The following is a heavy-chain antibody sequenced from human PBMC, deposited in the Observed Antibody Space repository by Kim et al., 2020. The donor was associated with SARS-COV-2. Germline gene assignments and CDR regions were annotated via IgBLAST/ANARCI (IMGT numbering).Heavy chain of an antibody. D-gene: IGHD1-20*01. J-gene: IGHJ4*02. V-gene: IGHV4-34*01. CDR3: ARYNVPSRSYYFDY. CDR2: INHSGST. CDR1: VGSFSGYY. Sequence: SETLSLTCAVYVGSFSGYYWSWIRQSPGKGLEWIGEINHSGSTNYSPSLKSRVTISVDKSKNQFSLELSSVTAADTAVYYCARYNVPSRSYYFDYLGQGT.